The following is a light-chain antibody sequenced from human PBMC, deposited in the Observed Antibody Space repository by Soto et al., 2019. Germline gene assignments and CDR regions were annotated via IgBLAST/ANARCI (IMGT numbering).Light chain of an antibody. CDR1: SGHSSYA. CDR2: LNSDGSH. V-gene: IGLV4-69*01. CDR3: QTWGTGIQNVV. J-gene: IGLJ2*01. Sequence: QPVLTQSPSASASLGASVKLTCTLSSGHSSYAIAWHQQQPEKGPRYLMKLNSDGSHSKGDGIPDRFSGSSSGAERYLTISSLQSEDEADDYCQTWGTGIQNVVFGGGTQLTVL.